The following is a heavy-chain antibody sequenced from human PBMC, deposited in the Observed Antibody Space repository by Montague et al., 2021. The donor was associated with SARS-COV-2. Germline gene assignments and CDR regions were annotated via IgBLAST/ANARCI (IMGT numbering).Heavy chain of an antibody. CDR2: IKQDGSEK. CDR1: GGSISSYY. V-gene: IGHV3-7*01. CDR3: ARDYKPVGRDGDNYDYYYGMDV. D-gene: IGHD5-24*01. J-gene: IGHJ6*02. Sequence: ETLSLTCTVSGGSISSYYWSWIRQPAGKGLEWVANIKQDGSEKYYVDSVKGRFTISRDNAKNSLYLQMNSLRAEDTAVYYCARDYKPVGRDGDNYDYYYGMDVWGQGTTVTVSS.